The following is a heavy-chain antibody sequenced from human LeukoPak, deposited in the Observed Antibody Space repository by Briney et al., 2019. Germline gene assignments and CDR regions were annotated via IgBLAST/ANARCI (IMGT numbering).Heavy chain of an antibody. CDR3: ARGPYNWNPHPPFDY. Sequence: GASVKVSCKASGYTFTGYYTHWVRQAPGQGLEWMGRINPNSGGTNYAQRFQGRVTMTRDTSISTAYMELSRLRSDDTAVYYCARGPYNWNPHPPFDYWGQGTLVTVSS. D-gene: IGHD1-20*01. CDR2: INPNSGGT. CDR1: GYTFTGYY. V-gene: IGHV1-2*06. J-gene: IGHJ4*02.